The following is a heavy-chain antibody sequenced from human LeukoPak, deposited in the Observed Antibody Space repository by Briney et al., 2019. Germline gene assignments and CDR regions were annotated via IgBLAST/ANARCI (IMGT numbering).Heavy chain of an antibody. V-gene: IGHV4-4*02. CDR2: IYHSGST. J-gene: IGHJ4*02. Sequence: PSETLSLTCAVSGGSISSSNWWSWVRQPPGKGLEWIGEIYHSGSTYYNPSLKSRVTISVDTSKNQFSLKLSSVTAADTAVYYCARHTGGRGGFDYWGQGTLVTVSS. CDR1: GGSISSSNW. CDR3: ARHTGGRGGFDY. D-gene: IGHD3-16*01.